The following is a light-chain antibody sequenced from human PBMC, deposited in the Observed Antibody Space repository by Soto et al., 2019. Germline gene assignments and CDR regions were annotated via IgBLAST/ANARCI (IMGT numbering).Light chain of an antibody. CDR1: SSDVGSYNL. J-gene: IGLJ1*01. Sequence: QSVLTQPASVSGSPGQSTTIPCTGTSSDVGSYNLVSWYQQHPGKAPKLIIYEVNKRPSGISPRFSGSKSGNTASLTISGLQAEDEADYYCCSYVRVNTYVFGIGTKVTVL. CDR3: CSYVRVNTYV. V-gene: IGLV2-23*02. CDR2: EVN.